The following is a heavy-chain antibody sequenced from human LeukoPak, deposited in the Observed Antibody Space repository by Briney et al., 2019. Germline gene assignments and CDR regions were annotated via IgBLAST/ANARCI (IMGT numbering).Heavy chain of an antibody. CDR2: YASGTT. CDR1: GASLTIYY. CDR3: ATGDHSFDN. J-gene: IGHJ4*02. D-gene: IGHD7-27*01. Sequence: SETLSLTCSVSGASLTIYYWNWIRQPAGKGLEWIGRYASGTTTHNPSLKSQFSMSIDTSKNQISLKLTSVTAADTAVYYCATGDHSFDNWGQGTLVSVTP. V-gene: IGHV4-4*07.